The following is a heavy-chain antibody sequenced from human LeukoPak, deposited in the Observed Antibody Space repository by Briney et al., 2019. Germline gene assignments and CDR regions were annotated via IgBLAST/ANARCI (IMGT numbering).Heavy chain of an antibody. J-gene: IGHJ4*02. V-gene: IGHV3-23*01. CDR1: GPSFSSSA. Sequence: GRCLSLAWAASGPSFSSSAAGSVRQPPGNWLEWVAAIRGSGGSTSYAASVKGRCTFTRANSKNTLYLQMNRLRAEHTAVYYYAKDQRSSSWYYFDYWGQGTLVTVSP. CDR3: AKDQRSSSWYYFDY. D-gene: IGHD6-13*01. CDR2: IRGSGGST.